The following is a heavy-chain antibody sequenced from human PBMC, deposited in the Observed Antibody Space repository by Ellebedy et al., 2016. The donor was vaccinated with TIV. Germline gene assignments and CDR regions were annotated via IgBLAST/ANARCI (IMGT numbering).Heavy chain of an antibody. CDR2: ISAYNGNT. J-gene: IGHJ4*02. D-gene: IGHD3-22*01. CDR3: ARGPDYYDSSGYHLYYFDY. V-gene: IGHV1-18*01. CDR1: GYTFTSYG. Sequence: ASVKVSXKASGYTFTSYGISWVRQAPGQGLEWMGWISAYNGNTNYAQKLQGRVTMTTDTSTSTAYMELRSLRSDDTAVYYCARGPDYYDSSGYHLYYFDYWGQGTLVTVSS.